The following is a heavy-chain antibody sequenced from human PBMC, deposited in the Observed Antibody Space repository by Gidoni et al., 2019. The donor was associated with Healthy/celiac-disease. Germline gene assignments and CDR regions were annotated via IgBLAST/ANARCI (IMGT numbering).Heavy chain of an antibody. J-gene: IGHJ3*02. V-gene: IGHV4-59*01. D-gene: IGHD3-10*01. Sequence: PSLKSRVTISVDTSKNQFSLKLSSVTAADTAVYYCAREISGGEDLDDAFDIWGQGTMVTVSS. CDR3: AREISGGEDLDDAFDI.